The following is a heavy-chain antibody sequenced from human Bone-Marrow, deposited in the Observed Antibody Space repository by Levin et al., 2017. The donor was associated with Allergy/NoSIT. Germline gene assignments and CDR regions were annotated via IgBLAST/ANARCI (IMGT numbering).Heavy chain of an antibody. CDR1: GFTFSSYS. D-gene: IGHD3-3*01. V-gene: IGHV3-74*03. CDR2: INSDGSTT. CDR3: ARDKDYNFWSGYHGVPTSYYYYMDV. J-gene: IGHJ6*03. Sequence: LPGGSLRLSCAASGFTFSSYSMHWVRQAPGKGLEWVSGINSDGSTTTYADSVRGRFTISRDDAKNTVYLQMNSLGAEDTAAYYCARDKDYNFWSGYHGVPTSYYYYMDVWGKGTTVTVSS.